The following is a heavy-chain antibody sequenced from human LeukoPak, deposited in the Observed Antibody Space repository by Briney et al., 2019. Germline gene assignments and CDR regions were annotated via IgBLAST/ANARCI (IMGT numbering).Heavy chain of an antibody. D-gene: IGHD3-22*01. CDR2: IYYSGST. Sequence: KPSETLSLTCTVSGGSISSYYWSWIRQPPGKGLEWIGYIYYSGSTNYNPSLKSRVTISVDTSKNQFSLKLSSVTAADTAVYYCARDMYYYDRSGYFFDYWGQGTLVTVSS. CDR3: ARDMYYYDRSGYFFDY. J-gene: IGHJ4*02. V-gene: IGHV4-59*12. CDR1: GGSISSYY.